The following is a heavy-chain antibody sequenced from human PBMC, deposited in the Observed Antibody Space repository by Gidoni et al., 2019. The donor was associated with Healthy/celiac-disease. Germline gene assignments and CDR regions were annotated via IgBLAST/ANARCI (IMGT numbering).Heavy chain of an antibody. D-gene: IGHD3-10*01. CDR2: IYYSGST. CDR1: GGSISSSSYY. Sequence: QLQLQESGPGLVKPSETLSLTCTVSGGSISSSSYYWGWIRQPPGKGLEWIGSIYYSGSTYYNPSLKSRVTISVDTSKNQFSLKLSSVTAADTAVYYCARQGLLLWFGELPADYYGMDVWGQGTTVTVSS. J-gene: IGHJ6*02. V-gene: IGHV4-39*01. CDR3: ARQGLLLWFGELPADYYGMDV.